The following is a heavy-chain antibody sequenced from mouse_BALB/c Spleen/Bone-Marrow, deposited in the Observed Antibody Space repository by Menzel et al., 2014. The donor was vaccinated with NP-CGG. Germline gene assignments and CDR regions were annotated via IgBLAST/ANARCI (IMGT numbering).Heavy chain of an antibody. CDR2: IWGDGST. Sequence: VKLVESGPGLVAPSQSLSITCTVSGFSLTGYGVNWVRQPPGKGLEWLGKIWGDGSTDYNSPLKSRLSIIKDNSKSQVSLKMNSLQTDDTARYYCARDRRGLRYFDVWGAVTTVTVSS. V-gene: IGHV2-6-7*01. D-gene: IGHD2-13*01. CDR3: ARDRRGLRYFDV. J-gene: IGHJ1*01. CDR1: GFSLTGYG.